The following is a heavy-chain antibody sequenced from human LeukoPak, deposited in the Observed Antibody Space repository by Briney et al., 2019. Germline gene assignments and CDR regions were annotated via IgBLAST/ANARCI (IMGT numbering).Heavy chain of an antibody. V-gene: IGHV5-51*01. CDR1: GYSFTSYW. CDR3: ATVTIAAAGTSYYFDY. Sequence: GESLKISCKGSGYSFTSYWLGWVRQMPGKGLEWMGIIYPGDSDTRYSPSFQGQVTISADKSISTAYLQWSSLKASDTAMYYCATVTIAAAGTSYYFDYWGQGTLVTVSS. CDR2: IYPGDSDT. J-gene: IGHJ4*02. D-gene: IGHD6-13*01.